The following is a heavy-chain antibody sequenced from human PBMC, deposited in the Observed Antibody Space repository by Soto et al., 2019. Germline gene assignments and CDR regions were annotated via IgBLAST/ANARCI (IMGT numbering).Heavy chain of an antibody. CDR3: PRESKGVAGGLGY. Sequence: QVQLVQSGAEVKKPGSSVKVSCKASGGTFSSYAISWVRQAPGQGLEWMGGIIPIFGTANYAQKFQGRVTITGDESTSTRYTELSSVRSEDTIVYYCPRESKGVAGGLGYWGQGTLVTVSS. D-gene: IGHD6-19*01. CDR1: GGTFSSYA. J-gene: IGHJ4*02. V-gene: IGHV1-69*12. CDR2: IIPIFGTA.